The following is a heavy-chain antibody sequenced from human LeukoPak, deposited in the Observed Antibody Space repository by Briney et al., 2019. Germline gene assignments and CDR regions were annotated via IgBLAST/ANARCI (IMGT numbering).Heavy chain of an antibody. D-gene: IGHD1-1*01. CDR2: IWYDGSNK. Sequence: GRSLRLSCAASGFTFSSYGMHWVRQAPGKGLEWVAVIWYDGSNKYYADSVKGRFTISRDNAKNSLYLQMNSLRAEDTAVYYCARETPNEYWGQGTLVTVSS. V-gene: IGHV3-33*01. J-gene: IGHJ4*02. CDR1: GFTFSSYG. CDR3: ARETPNEY.